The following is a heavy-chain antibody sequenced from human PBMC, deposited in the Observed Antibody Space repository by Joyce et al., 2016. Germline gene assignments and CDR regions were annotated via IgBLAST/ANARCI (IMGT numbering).Heavy chain of an antibody. D-gene: IGHD2/OR15-2a*01. J-gene: IGHJ4*02. CDR3: AGDPQNFGF. CDR2: INHNGKT. CDR1: GDSISSGYF. Sequence: VQLQESGPGLVTPSETLSLTCGVSGDSISSGYFYGWVRQAPGKGLEWIANINHNGKTYYNASLKSRVTISVDTSKNQLSLKLSTVTAADTAGYYCAGDPQNFGFWGQGTLVIVSS. V-gene: IGHV4-38-2*02.